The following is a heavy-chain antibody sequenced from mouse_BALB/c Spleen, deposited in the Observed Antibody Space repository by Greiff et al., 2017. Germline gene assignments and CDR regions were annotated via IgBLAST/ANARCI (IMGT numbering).Heavy chain of an antibody. D-gene: IGHD2-14*01. V-gene: IGHV2-6-7*01. CDR1: GFSLTGYG. CDR3: ARDRGYRYEGFAY. J-gene: IGHJ3*01. CDR2: IWGDGST. Sequence: VQLQESGPGLVAPSQSLSITCTVSGFSLTGYGVNWVRQPPEKGLEWLGMIWGDGSTDYNSALKSRLSISKDNSKSQVFLKMNSLQTDDTARYYCARDRGYRYEGFAYWGQGTLVTVSA.